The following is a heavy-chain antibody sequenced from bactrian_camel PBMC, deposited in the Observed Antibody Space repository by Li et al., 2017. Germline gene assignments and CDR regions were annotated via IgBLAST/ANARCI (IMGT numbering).Heavy chain of an antibody. J-gene: IGHJ4*01. CDR1: GDVYSTYC. Sequence: HVQLVESGGGSVQGGGSLRLSCAASGDVYSTYCMGWFRQAPGKEREGVAAIDGDGSTGYADSVKGRFTISKDGAKNTLLQMNSLHSEDSAMYYCAAATRPCVLVSHRPAQSWSMNYWGQGTQVTVS. D-gene: IGHD8*01. CDR3: AAATRPCVLVSHRPAQSWSMNY. CDR2: IDGDGST. V-gene: IGHV3S53*01.